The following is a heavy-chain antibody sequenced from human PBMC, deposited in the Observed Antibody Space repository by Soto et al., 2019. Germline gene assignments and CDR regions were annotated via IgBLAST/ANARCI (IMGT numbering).Heavy chain of an antibody. D-gene: IGHD3-3*01. CDR1: GFTFDDYT. CDR3: ARTYYDFWSGYYPYYYYGMDV. J-gene: IGHJ6*02. Sequence: PGGSLRLSCAASGFTFDDYTMHWVRQAPGKGLEWVSLISWDDGSTYYADSVKGRFTISRDNAKNSLYLQMNSLRAEDTAVYYCARTYYDFWSGYYPYYYYGMDVWGQGTTVTVSS. CDR2: ISWDDGST. V-gene: IGHV3-43*01.